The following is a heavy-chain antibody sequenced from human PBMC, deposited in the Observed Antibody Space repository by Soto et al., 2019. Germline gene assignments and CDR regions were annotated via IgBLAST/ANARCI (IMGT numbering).Heavy chain of an antibody. CDR2: TYYRSKWYN. Sequence: SRSPSHTCAISGVAVSSHTAASESIRQSPSKGLEWLGRTYYRSKWYNDYAVSVKSRITIIPATSKNQFSLQLNFVIPEDTAVYYRARTTGYFDYWGQGTLVTVSS. D-gene: IGHD2-8*02. V-gene: IGHV6-1*01. CDR3: ARTTGYFDY. J-gene: IGHJ4*02. CDR1: GVAVSSHTAA.